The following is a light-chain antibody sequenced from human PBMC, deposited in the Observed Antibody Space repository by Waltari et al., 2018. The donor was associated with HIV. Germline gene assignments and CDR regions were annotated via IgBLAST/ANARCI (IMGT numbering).Light chain of an antibody. CDR1: STDVGGYNY. CDR3: SSYTSSTYVV. Sequence: QSALTQPASVSGSPGQSITISCTGTSTDVGGYNYFSWYQQHPGKVPKLMINDVSNRPSGVSYRFSSSKSGNTASLTISGLQAEDEADYYCSSYTSSTYVVFGGGTKLTVL. V-gene: IGLV2-14*03. J-gene: IGLJ2*01. CDR2: DVS.